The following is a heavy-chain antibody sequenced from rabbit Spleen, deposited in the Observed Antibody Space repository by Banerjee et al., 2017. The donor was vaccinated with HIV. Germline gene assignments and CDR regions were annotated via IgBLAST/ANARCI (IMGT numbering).Heavy chain of an antibody. CDR1: GFSFSTSYY. V-gene: IGHV1S40*01. J-gene: IGHJ4*01. Sequence: QSLEESGGDMVKPGASLTLTCTASGFSFSTSYYICWVRQAPGKGLEWIGIIYAAKGSTDYASWVNGRFTISSDNAQSTVDLKMTSLTAADTATYVCARRGAGSGGYDLWGPGTLVTVS. CDR2: IYAAKGST. D-gene: IGHD1-1*01. CDR3: ARRGAGSGGYDL.